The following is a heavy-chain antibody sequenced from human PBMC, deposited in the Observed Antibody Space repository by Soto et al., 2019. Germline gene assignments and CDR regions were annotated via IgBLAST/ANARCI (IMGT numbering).Heavy chain of an antibody. D-gene: IGHD1-7*01. V-gene: IGHV5-51*01. CDR1: GYTFSNFW. Sequence: GESLKISCKGSGYTFSNFWIGWVRQMPGKGLEWMGIIYPGDSDTRYSPSFQGQVTISADKSISSAYLQWSSLKASDTAMYYCARGNRPLELPILYYYYYGMDVWGQGTTVTVSS. CDR3: ARGNRPLELPILYYYYYGMDV. CDR2: IYPGDSDT. J-gene: IGHJ6*02.